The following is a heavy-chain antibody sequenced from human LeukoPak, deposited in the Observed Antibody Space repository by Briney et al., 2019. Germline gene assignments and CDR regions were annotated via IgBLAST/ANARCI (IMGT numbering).Heavy chain of an antibody. CDR3: VKAIYYYGSGSYYKVFDH. Sequence: PGGSLRLSCSVSGFTFSSYAMHWVRQAPGKGLDYVSAINNNGNRTYYGESVKGRFTISRDNSKNTLYLQMSSPRAEDTAVYYCVKAIYYYGSGSYYKVFDHWGQGTLVTVSS. V-gene: IGHV3-64D*06. CDR2: INNNGNRT. J-gene: IGHJ4*02. D-gene: IGHD3-10*01. CDR1: GFTFSSYA.